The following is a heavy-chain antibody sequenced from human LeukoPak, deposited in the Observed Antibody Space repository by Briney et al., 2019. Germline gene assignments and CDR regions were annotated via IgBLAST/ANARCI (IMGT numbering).Heavy chain of an antibody. CDR1: GFTFSSCG. CDR2: IWYDGTNK. CDR3: ARGRDGYNWIDY. J-gene: IGHJ4*02. D-gene: IGHD5-24*01. V-gene: IGHV3-33*01. Sequence: GGSLRLSCAASGFTFSSCGMHWVCQAPGKRLEWVAVIWYDGTNKYYADSVKGRFTISRDNSKNTLYLQMNSLRAEDTAVYYCARGRDGYNWIDYWGQGTLVTVSS.